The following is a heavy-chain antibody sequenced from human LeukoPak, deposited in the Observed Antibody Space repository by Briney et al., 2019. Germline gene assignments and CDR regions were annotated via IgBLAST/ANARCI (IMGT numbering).Heavy chain of an antibody. CDR2: ISSSSSTI. D-gene: IGHD6-19*01. CDR3: ARDGYSSGWFDAFDI. CDR1: GFTFSSYS. Sequence: GGSLRLSCAASGFTFSSYSMNWVRQAPGKGLEWVSYISSSSSTIYYADSVKGRFTISRDNAKNSLYLQMNSLRAEDTAVYYCARDGYSSGWFDAFDIWGQGTMVTVSS. V-gene: IGHV3-48*04. J-gene: IGHJ3*02.